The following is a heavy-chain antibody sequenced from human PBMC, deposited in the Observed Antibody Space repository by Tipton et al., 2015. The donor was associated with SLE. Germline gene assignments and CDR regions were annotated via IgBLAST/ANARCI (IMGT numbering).Heavy chain of an antibody. Sequence: SLRLSCAASGFTFSRYDMHGVRQGTGKGLEWVSAICTAGDTYYPGSVKGRFTISRENAKPSLHLQMTNLRAGDTAVYYCARGGSDAFDFWGQGTRVTVSS. V-gene: IGHV3-13*01. CDR2: ICTAGDT. CDR1: GFTFSRYD. CDR3: ARGGSDAFDF. J-gene: IGHJ3*01. D-gene: IGHD3-16*01.